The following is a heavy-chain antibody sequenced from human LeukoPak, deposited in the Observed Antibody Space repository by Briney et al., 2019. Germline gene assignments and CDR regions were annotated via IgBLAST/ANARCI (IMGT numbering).Heavy chain of an antibody. D-gene: IGHD2-2*01. V-gene: IGHV1-2*02. Sequence: ASVKVSCKASGYTFTGYYMHWVRQAPGQGLEWMGWINPNSGGTNYAQKFQGRVTMTRDTSISTAYMELSRLRSDDTAVYYCATDCSSTSCYLRDGTSTMPWGQGTLVTVSS. CDR3: ATDCSSTSCYLRDGTSTMP. J-gene: IGHJ4*02. CDR2: INPNSGGT. CDR1: GYTFTGYY.